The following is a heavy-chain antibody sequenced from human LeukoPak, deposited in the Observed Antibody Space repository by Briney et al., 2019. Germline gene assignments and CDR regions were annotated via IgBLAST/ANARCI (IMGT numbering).Heavy chain of an antibody. V-gene: IGHV1-69*13. D-gene: IGHD2-15*01. J-gene: IGHJ6*02. Sequence: ASVKVSCKASGGTFSSYAISWVRQAPGQGLEWMGGIIPIFGTANYAQKFQGRVTITADESTSTAYMELSSLRSEDTAVYYCARVGYCSSGSCYYYYYGMDVWGQGTTVTVSS. CDR3: ARVGYCSSGSCYYYYYGMDV. CDR2: IIPIFGTA. CDR1: GGTFSSYA.